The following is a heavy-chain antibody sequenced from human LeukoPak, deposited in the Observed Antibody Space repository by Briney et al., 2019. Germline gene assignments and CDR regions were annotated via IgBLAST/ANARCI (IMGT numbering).Heavy chain of an antibody. CDR1: GFTFSSYA. V-gene: IGHV3-23*01. CDR2: ISSGDRT. Sequence: GGSLRLSCAASGFTFSSYAMNWVRQARGKGLEWVAGISSGDRTFHEESVKGRFTISRDKSKDTLYLQMNRPRAEDTAVYYCAKDGTASPYFHWFDNWGQGTQVIVSS. J-gene: IGHJ4*02. CDR3: AKDGTASPYFHWFDN. D-gene: IGHD3-9*01.